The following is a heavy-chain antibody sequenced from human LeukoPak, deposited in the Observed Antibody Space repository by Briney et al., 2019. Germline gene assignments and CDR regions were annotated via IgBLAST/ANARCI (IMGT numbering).Heavy chain of an antibody. Sequence: GGSLRLSCAASGFTFSRHGMHWVRQAPGKGLEWVAVISYDGSNEYYAESVKGRFTISRDNSKNTLFLQMNSLRVEDTAVYFCAKDYPVGDSSGYTPGYWGQGTQVSVSS. D-gene: IGHD3-22*01. CDR1: GFTFSRHG. V-gene: IGHV3-30*18. CDR3: AKDYPVGDSSGYTPGY. J-gene: IGHJ4*02. CDR2: ISYDGSNE.